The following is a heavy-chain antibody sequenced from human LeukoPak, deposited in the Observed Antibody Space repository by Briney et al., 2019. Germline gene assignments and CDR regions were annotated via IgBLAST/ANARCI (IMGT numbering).Heavy chain of an antibody. J-gene: IGHJ6*02. V-gene: IGHV1-69*13. CDR3: ARDVEVGATEYYYYGMDV. CDR1: GGTFSSYA. CDR2: IIPIFGTA. D-gene: IGHD1-26*01. Sequence: GASVKVSCKASGGTFSSYAISWVRQAPGQGLEWMGGIIPIFGTANYAQKFQGRVTITADESTSAAYMELSSLRSEDTAVYYCARDVEVGATEYYYYGMDVWGQGTTVTVSS.